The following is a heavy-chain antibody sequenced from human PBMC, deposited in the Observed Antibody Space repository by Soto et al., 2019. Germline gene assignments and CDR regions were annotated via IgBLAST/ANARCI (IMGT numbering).Heavy chain of an antibody. CDR2: LSYEGSEE. V-gene: IGHV3-30*03. D-gene: IGHD6-19*01. CDR3: ALTRRSSLLEVAGPGFEH. CDR1: GFNFGVFG. J-gene: IGHJ4*02. Sequence: QVRLVESGGGVVQPGRSLRLSCAASGFNFGVFGMHWVRQAPGKGLEWLSVLSYEGSEEYYADSVRGRFTISRDNSKNTLFLQMDSLRVDDTGVYYCALTRRSSLLEVAGPGFEHWGQGTLVTVS.